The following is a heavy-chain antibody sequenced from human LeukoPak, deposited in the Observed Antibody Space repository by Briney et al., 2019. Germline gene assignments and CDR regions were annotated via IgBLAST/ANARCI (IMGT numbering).Heavy chain of an antibody. Sequence: SETLSLTCTVSGYSISSGYYWGWIRPPPGKGLEWIGSIYHSGSTYYNPSLKSRVTISVDTSKNQFSLKLSSVTAADTAVYYCARAGGGSYPDYYYMDVWGKGTTVTVSS. V-gene: IGHV4-38-2*02. CDR3: ARAGGGSYPDYYYMDV. J-gene: IGHJ6*03. CDR1: GYSISSGYY. CDR2: IYHSGST. D-gene: IGHD1-26*01.